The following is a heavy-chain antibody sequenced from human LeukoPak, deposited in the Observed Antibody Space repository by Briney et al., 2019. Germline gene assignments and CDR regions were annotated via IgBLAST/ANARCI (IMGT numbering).Heavy chain of an antibody. CDR2: INPNSGGT. Sequence: GASVKVSCKASGYTFTGYYIHWVRQAPGQGLEWMGWINPNSGGTNFAQKFQGRVTMTRDTSITTAYMELSRLTSDDTAVYYCARDPPEWGLMAYFFDSWGQGTLVTVSS. D-gene: IGHD1-26*01. V-gene: IGHV1-2*02. CDR1: GYTFTGYY. J-gene: IGHJ4*02. CDR3: ARDPPEWGLMAYFFDS.